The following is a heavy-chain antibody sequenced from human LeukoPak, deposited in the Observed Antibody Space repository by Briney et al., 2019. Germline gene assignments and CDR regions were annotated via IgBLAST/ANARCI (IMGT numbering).Heavy chain of an antibody. D-gene: IGHD1-7*01. CDR2: ISGHNGNT. CDR1: GYTFGSYG. J-gene: IGHJ4*02. CDR3: ARGETTWFTSADY. V-gene: IGHV1-18*01. Sequence: ASVKVSCQASGYTFGSYGISWIRQAPGQGLEWMGWISGHNGNTNYAQKLQDRVTMTTEISTSTAYMELRSLRFDDTAVYYCARGETTWFTSADYWGQGTLVTVSS.